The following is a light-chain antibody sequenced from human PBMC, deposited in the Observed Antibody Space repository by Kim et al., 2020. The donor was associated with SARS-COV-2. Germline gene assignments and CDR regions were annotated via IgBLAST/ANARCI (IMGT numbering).Light chain of an antibody. V-gene: IGLV3-19*01. CDR3: NSRDMRTKHLV. CDR1: SLGNYY. Sequence: ALGQTVRITCQGDSLGNYYASWYQQKPGQAPIVVIYGKSNRLAGIPDRFSGSTSGSTASLTITGAQAEDEADYYCNSRDMRTKHLVFGGGTQLTVL. J-gene: IGLJ2*01. CDR2: GKS.